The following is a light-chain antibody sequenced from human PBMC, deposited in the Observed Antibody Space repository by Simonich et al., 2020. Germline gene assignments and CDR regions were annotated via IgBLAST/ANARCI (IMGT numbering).Light chain of an antibody. Sequence: DIVMTHSPDSLAVSLGERPTINCKSSQSVLYSSNNKNYLAWYQQKPVKPPKLLIYWASTRESGVPDRFSGSGSGTDFTLTISSLQAEDVAVYYCQQYYSTPITFGQGTRLEIK. CDR3: QQYYSTPIT. J-gene: IGKJ5*01. CDR2: WAS. CDR1: QSVLYSSNNKNY. V-gene: IGKV4-1*01.